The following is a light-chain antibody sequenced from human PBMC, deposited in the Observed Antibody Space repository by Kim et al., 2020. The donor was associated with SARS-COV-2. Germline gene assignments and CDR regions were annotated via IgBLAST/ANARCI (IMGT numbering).Light chain of an antibody. CDR2: GAS. J-gene: IGKJ4*01. V-gene: IGKV3-15*01. Sequence: SPGERATLSCRASQSVSSNLAWYQQKPGQAPRRLIYGASTRATGITARFSGSGSGTEFTLTISSMQYEDFVVYYCQQYNNWPRITFGGGTKVDIK. CDR3: QQYNNWPRIT. CDR1: QSVSSN.